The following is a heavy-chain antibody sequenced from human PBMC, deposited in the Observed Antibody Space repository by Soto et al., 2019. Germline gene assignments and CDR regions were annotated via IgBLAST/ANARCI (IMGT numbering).Heavy chain of an antibody. CDR2: ISSSGSHI. Sequence: PVGSLRLSCAAFGFTFISNGMTWVRQAPGKGLEWVSSISSSGSHIYYADSVKGRFTISRDNAKNSLYLQMNSLRAEDTAVYYCARWYYDSSGYLDYWGQGTLGTVSS. CDR1: GFTFISNG. CDR3: ARWYYDSSGYLDY. D-gene: IGHD3-22*01. V-gene: IGHV3-21*01. J-gene: IGHJ4*02.